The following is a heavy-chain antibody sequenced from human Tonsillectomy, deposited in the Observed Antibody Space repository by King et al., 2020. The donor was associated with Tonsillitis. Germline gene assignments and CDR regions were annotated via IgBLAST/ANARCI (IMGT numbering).Heavy chain of an antibody. CDR1: GFTFSSYT. D-gene: IGHD1-7*01. CDR3: AREGGLELAPDH. Sequence: VQLVESGGGLVKPGGALRLSCAASGFTFSSYTMTLVRRAPGKVLEWVSCIGSRSDYIYYADLLKGRVTISRDNAKNSLYLQMNSLRAEDTAIYYCAREGGLELAPDHWGQGTLVAVSS. J-gene: IGHJ4*02. V-gene: IGHV3-21*01. CDR2: IGSRSDYI.